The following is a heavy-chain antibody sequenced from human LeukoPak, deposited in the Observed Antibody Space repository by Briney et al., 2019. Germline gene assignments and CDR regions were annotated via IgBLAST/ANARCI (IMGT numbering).Heavy chain of an antibody. J-gene: IGHJ6*03. CDR3: ARGRYYYYYMDV. CDR1: GFTFRDYY. Sequence: GGSLRLSCAASGFTFRDYYMSWIRQAPGKGLEWVSYISSSGSTIYYADSVKGRFTISRDSAKNSLYLQMNSLRAEDTAVYYCARGRYYYYYMDVWGKGTTVTVSS. CDR2: ISSSGSTI. V-gene: IGHV3-11*04.